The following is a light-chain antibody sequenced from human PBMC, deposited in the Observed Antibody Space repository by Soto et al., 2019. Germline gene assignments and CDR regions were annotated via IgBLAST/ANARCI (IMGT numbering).Light chain of an antibody. V-gene: IGLV2-14*01. J-gene: IGLJ1*01. CDR2: EVT. Sequence: SALTHPASVSGSPGQSITISCIGTSSDIGAYNYVSWYQQHPGKVPKLMIYEVTTRPSGLSNRFSGSKSGNTASLTISGLQAEDEAEYFCSSYSSTSTLYVFGTGTKVTVL. CDR3: SSYSSTSTLYV. CDR1: SSDIGAYNY.